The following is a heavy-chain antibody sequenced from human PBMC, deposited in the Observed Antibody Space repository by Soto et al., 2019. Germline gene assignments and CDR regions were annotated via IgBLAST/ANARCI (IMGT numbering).Heavy chain of an antibody. CDR1: GGSISYSY. CDR2: IHNNGEN. Sequence: QVQLQESGPGLVKPSETLSLTCTVSGGSISYSYWSWIRQSPGEGLEWIGYIHNNGENNYNPSLKSRVTMSLHTSKNQVSLNLTSVTAADTAVYYCARQPPATAAFDIWGQGTMVTVSS. D-gene: IGHD5-12*01. CDR3: ARQPPATAAFDI. J-gene: IGHJ3*02. V-gene: IGHV4-59*08.